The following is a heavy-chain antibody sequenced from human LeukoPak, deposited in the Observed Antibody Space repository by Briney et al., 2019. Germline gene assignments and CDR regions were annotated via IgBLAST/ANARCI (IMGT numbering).Heavy chain of an antibody. CDR3: ARPLTGYSYFDY. Sequence: PSETLCRTCTVSGGSISSSPYYWGWIRQPPGKGLEWIGSVYYSGSTSYNPPLKSRVTISVDTSKNQFSLKLNSVTAADTAVYYCARPLTGYSYFDYWGQGTLVTVSS. V-gene: IGHV4-39*01. J-gene: IGHJ4*02. CDR1: GGSISSSPYY. D-gene: IGHD3-9*01. CDR2: VYYSGST.